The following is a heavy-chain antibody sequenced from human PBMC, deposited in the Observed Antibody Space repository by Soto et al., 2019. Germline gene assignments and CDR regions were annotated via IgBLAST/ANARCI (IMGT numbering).Heavy chain of an antibody. D-gene: IGHD3-10*01. Sequence: QVQLVQSGAEVKKPGASVKVSCKASGYTFTSYAIHWVRQAPGQRLEWMGWINAGNGNTKYSQKFQGRVTITRDTPAITAYMELSNLRYVDTAVYYFAIAPGSGGMDVWGQGTTVTVSS. CDR2: INAGNGNT. CDR1: GYTFTSYA. J-gene: IGHJ6*01. V-gene: IGHV1-3*01. CDR3: AIAPGSGGMDV.